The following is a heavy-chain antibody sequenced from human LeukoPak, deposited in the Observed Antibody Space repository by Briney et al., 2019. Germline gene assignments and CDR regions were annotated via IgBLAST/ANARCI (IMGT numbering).Heavy chain of an antibody. J-gene: IGHJ4*02. CDR2: IYYSGST. V-gene: IGHV4-59*12. D-gene: IGHD5-18*01. Sequence: KSSETLSLTCTVSGGSISSYYWSWIRQPPGKGLEWIGYIYYSGSTNYNPSLKSRVTISVDTSKNQFSLKLSSVTAADTAVYYCATEGEVDTVTDHFDYWGQGTLVTVSS. CDR1: GGSISSYY. CDR3: ATEGEVDTVTDHFDY.